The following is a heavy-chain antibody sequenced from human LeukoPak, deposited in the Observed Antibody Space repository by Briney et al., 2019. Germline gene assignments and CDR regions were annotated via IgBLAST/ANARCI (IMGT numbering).Heavy chain of an antibody. V-gene: IGHV3-7*01. Sequence: PGGSLRLSCAASGFTFSSYWMSWVRQAPGKGLGWVANIKQDGSEKYYVDSVKGRFTISRDNAKNSLYLQMNSLRAEDTAVYYCARDRGSGSYYEVGFDYWGQGTLVTVSS. CDR3: ARDRGSGSYYEVGFDY. D-gene: IGHD3-10*01. J-gene: IGHJ4*02. CDR2: IKQDGSEK. CDR1: GFTFSSYW.